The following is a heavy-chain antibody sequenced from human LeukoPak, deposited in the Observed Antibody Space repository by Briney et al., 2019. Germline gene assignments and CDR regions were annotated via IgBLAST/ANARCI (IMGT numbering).Heavy chain of an antibody. CDR3: AWYGVTHGLDV. J-gene: IGHJ6*02. D-gene: IGHD3-10*01. Sequence: GGSLSLSCAASGFTLSNYWMSWVRQAPGKGLEWVANINQDGSDKYYVDSVMGRFTISKDNAKNSVYLQMNSLRPEDTAIYYCAWYGVTHGLDVWGQGTTVTVSS. CDR2: INQDGSDK. CDR1: GFTLSNYW. V-gene: IGHV3-7*01.